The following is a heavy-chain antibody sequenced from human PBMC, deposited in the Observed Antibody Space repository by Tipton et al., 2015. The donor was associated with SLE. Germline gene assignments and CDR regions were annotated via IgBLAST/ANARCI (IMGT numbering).Heavy chain of an antibody. Sequence: SLRLSCAASGFTFSSYSMNWVRQAPGKGLEWVSSISSSTSYIYYADSVKGRFTISRDNSKNSLDLQMNSLGAEDTAVYYCARDWYYYESSGNEAFDSWGQGTMVTVSS. V-gene: IGHV3-21*01. D-gene: IGHD3-22*01. CDR2: ISSSTSYI. CDR3: ARDWYYYESSGNEAFDS. CDR1: GFTFSSYS. J-gene: IGHJ3*02.